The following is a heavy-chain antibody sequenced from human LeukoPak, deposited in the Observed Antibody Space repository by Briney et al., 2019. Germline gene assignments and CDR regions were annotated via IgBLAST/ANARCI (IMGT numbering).Heavy chain of an antibody. CDR2: IIPMFGTT. CDR3: ATGGEKDETFDY. J-gene: IGHJ4*02. V-gene: IGHV1-69*13. Sequence: ASVKVSCKASGGTFSTYTISWARQAPGQGLEWMGGIIPMFGTTNYAQKFQGRVTITADEPTTTVYMELSSLRSADTAVYYCATGGEKDETFDYWGQGTLVTVSS. CDR1: GGTFSTYT. D-gene: IGHD3-16*01.